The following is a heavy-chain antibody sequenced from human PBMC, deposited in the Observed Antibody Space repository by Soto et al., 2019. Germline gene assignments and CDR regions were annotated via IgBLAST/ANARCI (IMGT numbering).Heavy chain of an antibody. V-gene: IGHV4-34*01. D-gene: IGHD3-16*02. J-gene: IGHJ5*02. CDR3: ARVLQGAHLGELSLNWFDP. CDR2: INHSGST. Sequence: SETLSLTCAVYGGSFSGYYWSWIRQPPGKGLEWIGEINHSGSTNYNPSLKSRVTISVDTSKNQFSLKLSSVTAADTAVYYCARVLQGAHLGELSLNWFDPWGQGTLVTVSS. CDR1: GGSFSGYY.